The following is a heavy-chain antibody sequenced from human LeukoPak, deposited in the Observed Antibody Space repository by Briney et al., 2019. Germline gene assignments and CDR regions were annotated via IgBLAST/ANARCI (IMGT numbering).Heavy chain of an antibody. J-gene: IGHJ6*03. Sequence: EASVKVSCKASGYTFTGYYMHWVRPAPGQGLEWMGWINPNSGGTNYAQKFQGRVTMTRDTSISTAYMELSSLRSEDTAVYYCARGHNYYYYMDVWGKGTTVTVSS. CDR1: GYTFTGYY. CDR2: INPNSGGT. CDR3: ARGHNYYYYMDV. V-gene: IGHV1-2*02.